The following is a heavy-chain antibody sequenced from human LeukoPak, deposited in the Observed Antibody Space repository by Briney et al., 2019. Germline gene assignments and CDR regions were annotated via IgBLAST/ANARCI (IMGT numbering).Heavy chain of an antibody. V-gene: IGHV4-34*01. D-gene: IGHD3-22*01. J-gene: IGHJ4*02. Sequence: PSETLSLTCAVYGGSFSGYYWSWIRQPPGKGLEWIGEINHSGSTNYNPSLKSRVTISVDTSKNQFSLKLSSVTAADTAVYYCASGRGLNVGYDSSGYFGYWGQGTLVTVSS. CDR2: INHSGST. CDR3: ASGRGLNVGYDSSGYFGY. CDR1: GGSFSGYY.